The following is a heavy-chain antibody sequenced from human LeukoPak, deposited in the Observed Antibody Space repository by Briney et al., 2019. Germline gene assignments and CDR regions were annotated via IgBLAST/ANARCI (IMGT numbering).Heavy chain of an antibody. D-gene: IGHD6-13*01. CDR2: INPNSGGT. Sequence: GASVKVSCKAFGYTFTGYYMHWVRQAPGQGLEWMGWINPNSGGTNYAQKFQGWVTVTRDTSISTAYMELSRLRSDDTAVYYCARGGQQSSWYIRFSYGMDVWGKGTTVTVSS. CDR3: ARGGQQSSWYIRFSYGMDV. V-gene: IGHV1-2*04. CDR1: GYTFTGYY. J-gene: IGHJ6*04.